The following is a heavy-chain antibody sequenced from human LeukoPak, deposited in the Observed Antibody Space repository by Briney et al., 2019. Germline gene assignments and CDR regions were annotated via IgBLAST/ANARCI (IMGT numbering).Heavy chain of an antibody. D-gene: IGHD3-10*02. Sequence: PGGSLRLFRAASGFTFSSYEMNWVRQAPGKGLEWVSYISSSGSTIYYADSVKGRFTISRDNAKNSLYLQMNSLRAEDTAVYYCAELGITMIGGVWGKGTTVTISS. J-gene: IGHJ6*04. V-gene: IGHV3-48*03. CDR1: GFTFSSYE. CDR2: ISSSGSTI. CDR3: AELGITMIGGV.